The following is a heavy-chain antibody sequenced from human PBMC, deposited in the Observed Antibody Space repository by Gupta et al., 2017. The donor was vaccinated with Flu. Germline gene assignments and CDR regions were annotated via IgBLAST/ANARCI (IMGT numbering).Heavy chain of an antibody. CDR3: AKGHSDIHYDSSGYYWDFQH. CDR1: GFTFRSYA. V-gene: IGHV3-23*01. J-gene: IGHJ1*01. CDR2: ISGSGGST. D-gene: IGHD3-22*01. Sequence: EVQLLESGGGLVQPGGSLRLPCAASGFTFRSYALSWVRPAPGKGLEWVSAISGSGGSTYYADSVKGRFTISRDNSKNTLYLQMNSLRAEDTAVYYCAKGHSDIHYDSSGYYWDFQHWGQGTLVTVSS.